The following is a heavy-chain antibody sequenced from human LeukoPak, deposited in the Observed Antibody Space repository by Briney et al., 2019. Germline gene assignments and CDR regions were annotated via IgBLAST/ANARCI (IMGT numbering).Heavy chain of an antibody. Sequence: SGGSLRLSCATSGFNFRTYGMSWIRQAPGKGLEWMAAISFDGVLTHYVDSVKGRFTVSRDNSKDMVFLQMNSLRPEDTAVYYCVRDPLRYTTTWFSVGILDFWGQGTVVTVSS. V-gene: IGHV3-30*03. CDR1: GFNFRTYG. D-gene: IGHD3-10*01. J-gene: IGHJ4*02. CDR2: ISFDGVLT. CDR3: VRDPLRYTTTWFSVGILDF.